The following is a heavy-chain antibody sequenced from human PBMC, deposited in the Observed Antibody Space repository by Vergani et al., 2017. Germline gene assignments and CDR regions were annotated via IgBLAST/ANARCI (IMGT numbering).Heavy chain of an antibody. V-gene: IGHV4-30-2*01. J-gene: IGHJ5*02. CDR1: AGSISSGGYS. CDR2: IYHSGST. D-gene: IGHD3-22*01. Sequence: QLQLQESGSGLVKPSQTLSPTCAASAGSISSGGYSWSWIRQPPGKGLEWIGYIYHSGSTYYNPSLKSRVTISVDRSKNQFSLKLSSVTAADTAGYYCARLYSSVVIGGFDPWGQGTLVTVSS. CDR3: ARLYSSVVIGGFDP.